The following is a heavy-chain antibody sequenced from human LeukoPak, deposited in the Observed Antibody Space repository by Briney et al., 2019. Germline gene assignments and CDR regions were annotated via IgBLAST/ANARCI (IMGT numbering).Heavy chain of an antibody. Sequence: ASVRVSCKASGYTFTGYYMHWVRQAPGQGLEWMGRINPNSGGTNYAQKFQGRVTMARDTSISTAYMELSRLRSDDTAVCYCARGSSRWLQYVDYWGQGTLVTVSS. CDR2: INPNSGGT. V-gene: IGHV1-2*06. J-gene: IGHJ4*02. CDR1: GYTFTGYY. CDR3: ARGSSRWLQYVDY. D-gene: IGHD5-24*01.